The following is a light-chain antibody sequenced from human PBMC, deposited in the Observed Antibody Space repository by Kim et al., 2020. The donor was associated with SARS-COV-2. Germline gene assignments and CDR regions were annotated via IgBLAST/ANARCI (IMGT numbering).Light chain of an antibody. CDR1: QSVSSSY. V-gene: IGKV3-20*01. CDR3: QQYSSSPRT. CDR2: DAS. Sequence: EIVLTQSPDTLSLSPGERVTLSCRASQSVSSSYLAWYQQKPGQAPRLLIYDASNRATGIPDRFSGSGSGTDFTLTISRLEPEDFAVYYCQQYSSSPRTFGQGTKVDIK. J-gene: IGKJ1*01.